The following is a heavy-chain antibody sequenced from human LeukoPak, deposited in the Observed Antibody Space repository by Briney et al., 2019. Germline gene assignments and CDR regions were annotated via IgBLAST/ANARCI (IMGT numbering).Heavy chain of an antibody. V-gene: IGHV1-2*02. J-gene: IGHJ4*02. CDR1: GYTFTGYY. CDR2: INPNSGGT. Sequence: ASVKVSCKASGYTFTGYYMHWVRQAPGQGLEWMGWINPNSGGTNYAQKFQGRVTMTRDTSISTAYMELRSLRSDDTAVYYCARDKDVTGTAENWGQGTLVTVSS. D-gene: IGHD1-20*01. CDR3: ARDKDVTGTAEN.